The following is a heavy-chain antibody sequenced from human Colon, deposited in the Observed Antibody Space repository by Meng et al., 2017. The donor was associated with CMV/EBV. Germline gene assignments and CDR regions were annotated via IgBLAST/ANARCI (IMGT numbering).Heavy chain of an antibody. J-gene: IGHJ4*02. Sequence: GASLKISCAASGFTFSSYAMSWVRQAPGKGLEWVSAISGSGGSTYYADSVKGRFTISRDNSKNTLYLQMNSLRAEDTAVYYCAKSSKAIGAFDYWGQGTLVTVSS. CDR3: AKSSKAIGAFDY. CDR1: GFTFSSYA. D-gene: IGHD2-2*01. V-gene: IGHV3-23*01. CDR2: ISGSGGST.